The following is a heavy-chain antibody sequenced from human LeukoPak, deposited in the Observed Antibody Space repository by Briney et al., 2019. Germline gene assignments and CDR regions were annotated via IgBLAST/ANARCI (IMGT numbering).Heavy chain of an antibody. J-gene: IGHJ4*02. CDR3: ARGVDSRKIGY. D-gene: IGHD4-11*01. V-gene: IGHV4-34*01. Sequence: SETLTLTCVVYGGSFSGYYWNWIRQPPGKGLEWIGEIHPGGSTNYNPSLKSRVTISIDTSNNQFSLKLTSVKAADTAVYYCARGVDSRKIGYWGQGSLVTVSP. CDR1: GGSFSGYY. CDR2: IHPGGST.